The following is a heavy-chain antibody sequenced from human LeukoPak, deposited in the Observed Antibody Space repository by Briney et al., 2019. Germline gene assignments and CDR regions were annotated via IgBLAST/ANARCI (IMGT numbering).Heavy chain of an antibody. V-gene: IGHV1-2*06. CDR2: VNPNSGGT. CDR3: ARACSGGSCYSENWFDP. Sequence: ASVKVSCKTSGYTFTDYYMHWVRQAPGQGLEWMGRVNPNSGGTNYAQKFQGRVTMTRDTYISTVYMELSRLRSDDTAVYYCARACSGGSCYSENWFDPWGQGTPVPVSS. CDR1: GYTFTDYY. J-gene: IGHJ5*02. D-gene: IGHD2-15*01.